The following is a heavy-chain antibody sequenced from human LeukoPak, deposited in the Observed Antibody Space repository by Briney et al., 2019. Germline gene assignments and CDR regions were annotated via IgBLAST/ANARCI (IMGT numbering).Heavy chain of an antibody. CDR2: INHSGST. CDR1: GGSFSGYY. CDR3: ARSRPLMYYYGSGSYYNFFDY. D-gene: IGHD3-10*01. Sequence: SETLSLTCAVYGGSFSGYYWSWIRQPPGKGLEWIGEINHSGSTNYNPSLKSRVTISVDTSKNQFSLKLSSVTAADTAVYYCARSRPLMYYYGSGSYYNFFDYWGQGTLVTVSS. V-gene: IGHV4-34*01. J-gene: IGHJ4*02.